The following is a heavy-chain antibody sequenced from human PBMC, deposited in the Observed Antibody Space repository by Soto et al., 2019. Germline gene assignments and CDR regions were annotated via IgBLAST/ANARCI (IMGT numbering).Heavy chain of an antibody. CDR3: SRVRATLYLHYYFDY. J-gene: IGHJ4*02. V-gene: IGHV4-30-4*01. CDR1: GGTINSGDYF. Sequence: SETLSLTCSVSGGTINSGDYFWSWLRQPPGKGLEWIGSIFYTGSTYYSPSLKSRASMSMDTSKNLLSLSLRSPTAADTAVYFCSRVRATLYLHYYFDYWGQGTPVTVSS. D-gene: IGHD1-26*01. CDR2: IFYTGST.